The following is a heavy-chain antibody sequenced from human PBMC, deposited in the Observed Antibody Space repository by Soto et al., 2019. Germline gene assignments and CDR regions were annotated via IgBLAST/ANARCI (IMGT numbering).Heavy chain of an antibody. CDR1: GVSISSYY. V-gene: IGHV4-59*08. CDR2: IYYSGST. Sequence: SETLSLTCTVSGVSISSYYWSLIRQPPGKGLEWIGYIYYSGSTNYNPSLKSRVTISVDTSKNQFSLKLSSVTAADTAVYYCARRSLQDAYYYYYYMDVWGKGTTVTVSS. J-gene: IGHJ6*03. CDR3: ARRSLQDAYYYYYYMDV. D-gene: IGHD4-4*01.